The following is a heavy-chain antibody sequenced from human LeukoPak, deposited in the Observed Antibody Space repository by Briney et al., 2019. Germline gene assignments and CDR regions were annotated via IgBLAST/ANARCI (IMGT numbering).Heavy chain of an antibody. Sequence: VASVKVSCKTSGYTFSDYYIHWVRQAPGQGLEWMGRITPKSGGTSYAQRFQGRVTMTRDTSISTAYMDLSRLTSDDTAVYYCARGPSSAHNWFDPWGQGTLVTVSS. J-gene: IGHJ5*02. V-gene: IGHV1-2*06. CDR3: ARGPSSAHNWFDP. CDR1: GYTFSDYY. CDR2: ITPKSGGT.